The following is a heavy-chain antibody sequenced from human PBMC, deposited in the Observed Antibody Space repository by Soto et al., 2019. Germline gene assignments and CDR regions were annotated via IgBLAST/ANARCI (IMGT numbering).Heavy chain of an antibody. D-gene: IGHD3-22*01. J-gene: IGHJ6*02. CDR2: ISYDGSNK. CDR3: AKDSILGTYYYGMDV. Sequence: GGSLRLSCAASGFTFSSYGMHWVRQAPGKGLEWVAVISYDGSNKYYADSVKGRFTISRDNSKNTLYLQMNSLRAEDTAVYYCAKDSILGTYYYGMDVWGQGTTVTVS. V-gene: IGHV3-30*18. CDR1: GFTFSSYG.